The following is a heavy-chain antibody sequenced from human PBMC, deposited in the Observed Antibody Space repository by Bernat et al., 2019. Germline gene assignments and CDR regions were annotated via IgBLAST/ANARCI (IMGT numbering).Heavy chain of an antibody. J-gene: IGHJ6*02. Sequence: QVDLVESGGGVVQPGRSLRLSCAASGFTFSSYALHRVRQAPGKGLEWVAVISHDGSNKYYADSAKGRFTISRDNSKNTLYLQMNSLRTEDTAVYYCASAGTSFGSSSNYYYGMDVWGQGTTVTVSS. CDR2: ISHDGSNK. D-gene: IGHD2-2*01. CDR1: GFTFSSYA. V-gene: IGHV3-30-3*01. CDR3: ASAGTSFGSSSNYYYGMDV.